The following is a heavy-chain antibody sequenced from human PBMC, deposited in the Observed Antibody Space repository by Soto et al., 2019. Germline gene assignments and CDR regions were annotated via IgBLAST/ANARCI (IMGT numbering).Heavy chain of an antibody. V-gene: IGHV4-4*02. CDR2: IYHGGSP. CDR1: GGSIISSTW. CDR3: ARGTGSGSYDY. J-gene: IGHJ4*02. D-gene: IGHD3-10*01. Sequence: QVPLQESGPRLVKPSGTLSLTCAVSGGSIISSTWWTWVRQPPGQGLEWIGEIYHGGSPNYNPSLKSRVFISVDKSKNQFSLEMNSVTAADTAVYFCARGTGSGSYDYWGQGVLVTVSS.